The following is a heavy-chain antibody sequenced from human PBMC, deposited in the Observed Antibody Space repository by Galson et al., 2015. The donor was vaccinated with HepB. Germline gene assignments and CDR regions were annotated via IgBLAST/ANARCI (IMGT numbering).Heavy chain of an antibody. V-gene: IGHV3-23*01. CDR2: ISGSGGST. CDR1: GFTFSSYA. J-gene: IGHJ3*02. Sequence: SLRLSCAASGFTFSSYAMSWVRQAPGKGLEWVSAISGSGGSTYYADSVKGRFTISRDNSKNTLYLQMNSLRAEDTAVYYCAMDSGDIVVVSIWGQGTMVTVSS. CDR3: AMDSGDIVVVSI. D-gene: IGHD2-2*01.